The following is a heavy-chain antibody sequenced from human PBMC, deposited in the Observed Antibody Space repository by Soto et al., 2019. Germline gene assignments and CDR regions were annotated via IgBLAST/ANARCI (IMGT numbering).Heavy chain of an antibody. J-gene: IGHJ4*02. D-gene: IGHD1-26*01. CDR2: TRGSGGDT. V-gene: IGHV3-23*01. CDR1: GFTFSFCA. Sequence: EVQLLESGGGLVQPGGSLRLSCAASGFTFSFCAMNWVRQAPGKGLEWVSSTRGSGGDTYYADYVRGRFTISRDNSKSTLYLQMNSLRVEDTAVYYCVKGHSHSYYYFDYWGQGTLVTVSS. CDR3: VKGHSHSYYYFDY.